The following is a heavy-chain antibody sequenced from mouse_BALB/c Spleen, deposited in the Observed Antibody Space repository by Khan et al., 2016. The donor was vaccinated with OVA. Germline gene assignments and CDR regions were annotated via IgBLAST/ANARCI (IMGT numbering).Heavy chain of an antibody. V-gene: IGHV9-1*03. CDR1: GYTFTNYG. Sequence: QIQLVQSGPELKKPGETVKISCKASGYTFTNYGMNWVKQAPGKGLKWMGWINTYTGEPTYADDFKGRFAFSLETSASTAYLQINNLKNEDTATXCGREVGYFCAMDYWGEGTSVTVSS. D-gene: IGHD1-1*02. J-gene: IGHJ4*01. CDR2: INTYTGEP. CDR3: REVGYFCAMDY.